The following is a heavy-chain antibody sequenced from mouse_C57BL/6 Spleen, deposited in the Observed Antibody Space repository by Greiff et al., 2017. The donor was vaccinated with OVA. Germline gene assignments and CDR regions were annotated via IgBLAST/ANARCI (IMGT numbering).Heavy chain of an antibody. D-gene: IGHD1-1*01. V-gene: IGHV5-12*01. CDR2: ISNGGGST. CDR3: ARRHSYGSSYDAMDY. J-gene: IGHJ4*01. Sequence: DVKLVESGGGLVQPGGSLKLSCAASGFTFSDYYMYWVRQTPEKRLEWVAYISNGGGSTYYPDTVKGRFTISRDNAKNTLYLQMSRLKSEDTAMYYCARRHSYGSSYDAMDYWGQGTSVTVSS. CDR1: GFTFSDYY.